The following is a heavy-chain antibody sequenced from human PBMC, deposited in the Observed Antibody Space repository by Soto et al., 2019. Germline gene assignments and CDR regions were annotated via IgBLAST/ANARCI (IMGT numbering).Heavy chain of an antibody. J-gene: IGHJ4*02. D-gene: IGHD3-22*01. CDR2: ISGSGGST. Sequence: SLRLSCAASGFTFSSYAMSWVRQAPGKGLEWVSAISGSGGSTYYADSVKGRFTISRDNSKNTLYLQMNSLRAEDTAVYYCVRDLVGSRGYLGQWGQGTQVTVSS. V-gene: IGHV3-23*01. CDR1: GFTFSSYA. CDR3: VRDLVGSRGYLGQ.